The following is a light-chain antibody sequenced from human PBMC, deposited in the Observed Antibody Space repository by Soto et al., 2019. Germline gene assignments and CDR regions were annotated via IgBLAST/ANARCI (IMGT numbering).Light chain of an antibody. CDR2: GAS. J-gene: IGKJ1*01. V-gene: IGKV3-20*01. CDR1: QSVSSSY. Sequence: EIVLTQSPGTLSLSPGERATLSCRASQSVSSSYVAWYQQKPGQAPRLLIYGASSRATGIPDRFSGSGSGTDFTHTISRLEPEDFAVYYCQQYGSSPWTFGQGTKVDI. CDR3: QQYGSSPWT.